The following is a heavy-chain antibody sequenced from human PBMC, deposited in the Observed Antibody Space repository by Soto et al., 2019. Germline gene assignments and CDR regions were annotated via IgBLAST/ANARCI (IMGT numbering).Heavy chain of an antibody. V-gene: IGHV4-31*03. CDR3: ARVPRADILNGGGYGMDV. CDR2: TYNSVST. Sequence: PSETLSLTCTVSGGSISRGGYYWSWIRQNPGKGLEWIGYTYNSVSTYYNPSLKSRVTISVDTSKNHFSLKLSFVTAADTAVYYFARVPRADILNGGGYGMDVWGQGTTVTVSS. J-gene: IGHJ6*02. CDR1: GGSISRGGYY. D-gene: IGHD3-9*01.